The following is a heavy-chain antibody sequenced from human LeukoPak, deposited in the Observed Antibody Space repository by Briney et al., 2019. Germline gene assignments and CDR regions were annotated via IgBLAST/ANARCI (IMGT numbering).Heavy chain of an antibody. CDR1: GFTFSNYA. D-gene: IGHD6-19*01. V-gene: IGHV3-30-3*01. CDR3: ASHTSSIVVAGAFDY. CDR2: ISYDGSNK. J-gene: IGHJ4*02. Sequence: GGSLRLSCAASGFTFSNYAMHWVRQAPGKGLEWVADISYDGSNKYYADSVKGRFTISRDNSKNTLYLQMNSLRAEDTAVYYCASHTSSIVVAGAFDYWGQGTLVTVSS.